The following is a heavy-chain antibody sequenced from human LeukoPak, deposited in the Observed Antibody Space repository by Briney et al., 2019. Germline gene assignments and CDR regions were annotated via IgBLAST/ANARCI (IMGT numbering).Heavy chain of an antibody. J-gene: IGHJ4*02. Sequence: GGSLRLSCAASGFTFSGFSMSWVRQSPTKGLEWVANIKQDGSERYYVDSVKGRFTISRDNAKNSLYLQMNSLRAEDTAVYYCARVRKGPRYYYDSSGYIDYFDYWGQGTLVTVSS. V-gene: IGHV3-7*03. CDR3: ARVRKGPRYYYDSSGYIDYFDY. CDR2: IKQDGSER. D-gene: IGHD3-22*01. CDR1: GFTFSGFS.